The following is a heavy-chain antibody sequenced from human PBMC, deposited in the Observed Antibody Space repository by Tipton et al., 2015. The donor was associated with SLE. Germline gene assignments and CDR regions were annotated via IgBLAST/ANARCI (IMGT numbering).Heavy chain of an antibody. V-gene: IGHV4-39*07. CDR1: GGSLSSSSYS. Sequence: GLVKPSETLSLTCTVSGGSLSSSSYSWDWIRQPPGKGLEWIGKIHYSGDTYYNPSLKSRVTMSLDTSRHQLSLNLNSLTAADTAVYFCARGSGYTSVFGAVDMWGQGTLVSVSS. CDR2: IHYSGDT. CDR3: ARGSGYTSVFGAVDM. D-gene: IGHD5-18*01. J-gene: IGHJ3*02.